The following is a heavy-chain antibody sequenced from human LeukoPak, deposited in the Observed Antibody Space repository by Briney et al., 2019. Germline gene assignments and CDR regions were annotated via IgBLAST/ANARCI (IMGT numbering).Heavy chain of an antibody. CDR2: IFPGDSDT. V-gene: IGHV5-51*01. Sequence: GESLQISCKGSGYRFTSYYIVWVRQMPGKGLEWMGIIFPGDSDTRYSPSFQGQVTFSADKSINTAYLQWSSLKASDTAMYYCARTASFFDYWGQGTLVTVSS. CDR1: GYRFTSYY. J-gene: IGHJ4*02. CDR3: ARTASFFDY.